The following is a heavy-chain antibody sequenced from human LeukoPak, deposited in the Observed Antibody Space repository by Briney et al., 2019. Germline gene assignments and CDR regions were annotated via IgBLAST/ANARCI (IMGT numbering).Heavy chain of an antibody. V-gene: IGHV3-48*02. CDR2: ISSSSSTI. Sequence: GGSLRLSCAASGFTFSSYAMHWVRQAPGKGLEWVSYISSSSSTIYYADSVKGRFTISRDNAKNSLYLQMNSLRDEDTAVYYCARAGWFGEYQGFDYWGQGTLVTVSS. CDR1: GFTFSSYA. CDR3: ARAGWFGEYQGFDY. D-gene: IGHD3-10*01. J-gene: IGHJ4*02.